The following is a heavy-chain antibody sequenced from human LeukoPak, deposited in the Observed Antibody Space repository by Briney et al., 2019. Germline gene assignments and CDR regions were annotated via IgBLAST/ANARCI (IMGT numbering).Heavy chain of an antibody. CDR3: ARRVLSTMGERRQFDP. D-gene: IGHD3-16*01. CDR2: INHSGSR. V-gene: IGHV4-34*01. J-gene: IGHJ5*02. Sequence: SETLSLTCAVYGSSFNDYYWTWIRQPPGKGLEWIGEINHSGSRNYNNSLWSRVTISTDASKKQFSLKLSSVTAADTVIYYCARRVLSTMGERRQFDPWGEGTLVSVRS. CDR1: GSSFNDYY.